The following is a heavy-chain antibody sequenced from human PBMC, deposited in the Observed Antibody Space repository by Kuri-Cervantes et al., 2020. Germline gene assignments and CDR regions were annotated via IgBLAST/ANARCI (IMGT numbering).Heavy chain of an antibody. V-gene: IGHV4-4*07. Sequence: GSLRLSCTVSGGSISSYYWSWIRQPAGKGLEWIGRIYTSGSTNYTPSLKSRVTMSVDTSKNQFSLKLSSVTAADTAVYYCARDRGVRDTAMGTLYYYGMDVWGQGTTVTVSS. CDR2: IYTSGST. D-gene: IGHD5-18*01. CDR1: GGSISSYY. CDR3: ARDRGVRDTAMGTLYYYGMDV. J-gene: IGHJ6*02.